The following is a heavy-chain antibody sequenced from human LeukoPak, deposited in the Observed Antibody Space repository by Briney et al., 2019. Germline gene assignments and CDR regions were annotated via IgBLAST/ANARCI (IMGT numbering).Heavy chain of an antibody. Sequence: ASVKVSCKASGGTFSSYAISWVRQAPGQGPEWMGGITPIFGTANYAQKFQGRVTITTDESTSTAYMELSSLRSEDTAVYYCARAYYDSSGYYLFDYWGREPWSPSPQ. J-gene: IGHJ4*02. CDR2: ITPIFGTA. CDR3: ARAYYDSSGYYLFDY. CDR1: GGTFSSYA. V-gene: IGHV1-69*05. D-gene: IGHD3-22*01.